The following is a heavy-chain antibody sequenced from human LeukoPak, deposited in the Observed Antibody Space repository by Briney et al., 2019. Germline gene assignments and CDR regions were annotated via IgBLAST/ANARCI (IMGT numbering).Heavy chain of an antibody. J-gene: IGHJ6*02. D-gene: IGHD6-13*01. CDR3: ARDRFVSNWFYYYGMDV. CDR1: GGSVNSGNYY. CDR2: IYYSGST. V-gene: IGHV4-61*01. Sequence: SETLSLTCTVSGGSVNSGNYYWSWIRQPPGKGLEWIGYIYYSGSTNYNPSLKSRVTISVDTPKNQFSLKLSSVTAADTAVYYCARDRFVSNWFYYYGMDVWGQGTTVTVSS.